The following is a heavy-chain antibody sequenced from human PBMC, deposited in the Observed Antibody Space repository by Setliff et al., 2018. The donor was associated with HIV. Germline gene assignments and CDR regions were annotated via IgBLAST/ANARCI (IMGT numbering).Heavy chain of an antibody. V-gene: IGHV3-74*01. CDR1: GFTFGNYW. CDR2: INTDGSSI. Sequence: GGSLRLSCVASGFTFGNYWMHWVRQAPGKGLVWVSRINTDGSSISHADSVKGRFTISRDNAKNTLFLQMNSLRAEDTAVYYCASSNVVVVTASVSDAFDIWGQGTMVTVSS. CDR3: ASSNVVVVTASVSDAFDI. J-gene: IGHJ3*02. D-gene: IGHD2-21*02.